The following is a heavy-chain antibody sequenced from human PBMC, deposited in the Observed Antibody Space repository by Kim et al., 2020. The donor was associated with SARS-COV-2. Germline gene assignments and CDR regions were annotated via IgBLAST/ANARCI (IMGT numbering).Heavy chain of an antibody. D-gene: IGHD3-22*01. Sequence: ASVKVSCKASGYTFTSYGISWVRQAPGQGLEWMGWISAYNGNTNYAQKLQGRVTMTTDTSTSTAYMELRSLRSDDTAVYYCARAGPPPYDSSGYANYWGQGTLVTVSS. CDR2: ISAYNGNT. CDR3: ARAGPPPYDSSGYANY. J-gene: IGHJ4*02. V-gene: IGHV1-18*01. CDR1: GYTFTSYG.